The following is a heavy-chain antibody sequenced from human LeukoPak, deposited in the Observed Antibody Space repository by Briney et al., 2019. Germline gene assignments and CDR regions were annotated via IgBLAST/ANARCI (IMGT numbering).Heavy chain of an antibody. Sequence: GGSLRLSCVASGLTVSSYSMNWVRQAPGKGLEWVSYISSSSSTIYYADSVKGRFTISRDNAKSTLCLQMNSLRAEDTAVYYCAKQLGYCSDGSCYFPYWGQGTLVTVSS. CDR1: GLTVSSYS. D-gene: IGHD2-15*01. V-gene: IGHV3-48*01. CDR3: AKQLGYCSDGSCYFPY. J-gene: IGHJ4*02. CDR2: ISSSSSTI.